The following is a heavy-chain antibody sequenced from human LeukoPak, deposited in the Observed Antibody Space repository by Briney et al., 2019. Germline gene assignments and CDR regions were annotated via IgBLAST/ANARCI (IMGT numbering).Heavy chain of an antibody. J-gene: IGHJ3*01. D-gene: IGHD3-22*01. CDR1: GGSISDYY. CDR3: ARGYYYHNTGYYDAFDV. CDR2: IYHTGST. Sequence: SETLSLTCAVSGGSISDYYWSWIRQPPGKGLEWIGHIYHTGSTRYNSSLNSRVTISVDTSKNQFSLKLSSVTAADTAVYYCARGYYYHNTGYYDAFDVWGQGTLVTVSS. V-gene: IGHV4-59*01.